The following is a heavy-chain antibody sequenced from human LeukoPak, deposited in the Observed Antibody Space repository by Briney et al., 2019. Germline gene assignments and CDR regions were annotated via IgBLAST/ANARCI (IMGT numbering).Heavy chain of an antibody. CDR1: GGSFSGYY. D-gene: IGHD2-15*01. CDR2: INHSGST. J-gene: IGHJ6*03. CDR3: ASLLGYCSGNRCPSSANYYYYMDV. Sequence: SETLSLTCAVYGGSFSGYYWSWIRQPPGKGLEWIGEINHSGSTNHNPSLKSRVTISVDMSKNQFSLRLSSVTAADTAVYYCASLLGYCSGNRCPSSANYYYYMDVWGKGTTVTVSS. V-gene: IGHV4-34*01.